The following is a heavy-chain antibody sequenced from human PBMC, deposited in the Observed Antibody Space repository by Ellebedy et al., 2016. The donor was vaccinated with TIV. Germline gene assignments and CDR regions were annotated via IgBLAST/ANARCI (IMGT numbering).Heavy chain of an antibody. CDR2: VFYSWST. Sequence: MPSETLSLTCTVSGGSISSGDYYWTWIRQHPGKGLEWIGYVFYSWSTYYNPSLESLVSISADTSKNQFSLKLSSVTAADTAIYYCARTWGATDAFNIWGQGTMVTVSS. V-gene: IGHV4-31*01. CDR1: GGSISSGDYY. D-gene: IGHD4/OR15-4a*01. CDR3: ARTWGATDAFNI. J-gene: IGHJ3*02.